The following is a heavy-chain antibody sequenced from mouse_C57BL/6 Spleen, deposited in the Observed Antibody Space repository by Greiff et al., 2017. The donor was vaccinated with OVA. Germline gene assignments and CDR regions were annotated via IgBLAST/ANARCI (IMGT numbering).Heavy chain of an antibody. J-gene: IGHJ3*01. CDR3: AIPDSSGPHFAY. CDR1: GYTFTSYW. CDR2: IDPNGGGT. V-gene: IGHV1-72*01. Sequence: QVQLQQPGAELVKPGASVKLSCKASGYTFTSYWMHWVKQRPGRGLEWIGRIDPNGGGTKYNEKFKSKAPLTVDKPSSTAYMQLSSMTSEDSAVYYCAIPDSSGPHFAYWGQGTLVTVSA. D-gene: IGHD3-2*02.